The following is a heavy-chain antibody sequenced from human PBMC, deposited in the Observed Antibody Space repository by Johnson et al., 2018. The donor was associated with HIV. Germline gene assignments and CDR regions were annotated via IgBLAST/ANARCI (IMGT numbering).Heavy chain of an antibody. Sequence: QVQLVESGGGLVKPGGSLRLSCVTSGFTFSAYYMSWIRQAPGKGLECLSYISSSGSIIYYTDSVKGRFTISRDNAKNSLYLHMNSLRVEDTAVYYCARDSPPRGADYVDYGVDIWGQGTMVAVSS. CDR1: GFTFSAYY. CDR2: ISSSGSII. J-gene: IGHJ3*02. V-gene: IGHV3-11*04. CDR3: ARDSPPRGADYVDYGVDI. D-gene: IGHD4/OR15-4a*01.